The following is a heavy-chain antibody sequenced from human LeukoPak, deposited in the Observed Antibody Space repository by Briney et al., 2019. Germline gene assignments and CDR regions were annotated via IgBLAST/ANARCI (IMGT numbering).Heavy chain of an antibody. Sequence: PGGSLRLSCAASGFTFSSYGMHWVRQAPGKGLEWVAVISYDGSNKYYADSVKGRFTISRDSSKNTLYLQMNSLRAEDTAVYYCAKDQGRGAAAGTHFQHWGQGTLVTVSS. CDR2: ISYDGSNK. V-gene: IGHV3-30*18. D-gene: IGHD6-13*01. CDR1: GFTFSSYG. J-gene: IGHJ1*01. CDR3: AKDQGRGAAAGTHFQH.